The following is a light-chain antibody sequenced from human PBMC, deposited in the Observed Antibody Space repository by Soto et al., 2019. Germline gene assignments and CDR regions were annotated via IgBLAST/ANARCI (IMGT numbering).Light chain of an antibody. J-gene: IGKJ1*01. Sequence: EVLRTQSPAALSVSPGERATLSCRASQSVSGKLAWYQQKPGQAPRLLIYDASTRATGIPARFSGSGSGTEFTLTISSLQSEDFAVYYCQQSNNWPWTFGQGTKVDIK. V-gene: IGKV3-15*01. CDR3: QQSNNWPWT. CDR1: QSVSGK. CDR2: DAS.